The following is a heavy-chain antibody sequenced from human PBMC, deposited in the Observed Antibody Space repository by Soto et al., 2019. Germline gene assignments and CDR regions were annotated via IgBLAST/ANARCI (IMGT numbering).Heavy chain of an antibody. J-gene: IGHJ4*02. V-gene: IGHV3-7*03. CDR3: ARVGETFDY. Sequence: PWGSLRLSCAASGFTFVSYWISLVRQAPVKGLEWVANIKQDRSEKYYVDSVKGRFTISRDNAKNSLYLQMNSLRAEDTAVYYCARVGETFDYWGQGTLVTVSS. CDR1: GFTFVSYW. CDR2: IKQDRSEK.